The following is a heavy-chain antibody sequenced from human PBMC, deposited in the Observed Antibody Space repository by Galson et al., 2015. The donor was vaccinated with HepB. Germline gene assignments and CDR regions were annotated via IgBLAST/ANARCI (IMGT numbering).Heavy chain of an antibody. V-gene: IGHV3-23*01. CDR3: AIEKGMNTINEGFDA. D-gene: IGHD3-16*01. CDR1: GFTFSNYG. CDR2: ISGSGHST. Sequence: SLRLSCAAAGFTFSNYGMTWVRQAPGKGLEWVSTISGSGHSTVYADSVMGRFTISRDNSKDTLYVQMNRLRVDNTAVYYCAIEKGMNTINEGFDAWGQGTLVAVST. J-gene: IGHJ5*02.